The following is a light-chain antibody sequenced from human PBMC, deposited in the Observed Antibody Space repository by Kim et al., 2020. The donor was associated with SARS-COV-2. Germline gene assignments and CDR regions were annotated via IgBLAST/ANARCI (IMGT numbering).Light chain of an antibody. CDR1: SSNIGAGYD. CDR2: GNN. Sequence: RVTISCTGSSSNIGAGYDVHWYQQLPGTAPKLLIYGNNNRPSGVPDRFSGSKSGTSASLAITGLQAEDEADYYCQSFDSSLSGHVVFGGGTKVTVL. V-gene: IGLV1-40*01. J-gene: IGLJ2*01. CDR3: QSFDSSLSGHVV.